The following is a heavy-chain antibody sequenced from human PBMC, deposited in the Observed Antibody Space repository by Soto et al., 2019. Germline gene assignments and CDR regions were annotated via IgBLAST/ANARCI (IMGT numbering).Heavy chain of an antibody. CDR1: GFTFSSHW. Sequence: QPXGSLRLSCAASGFTFSSHWMNWVRQAPGKGLVWVSRISGDGRTTSHADSVKGRFTISRDNAKNTLYPQMNSLRVEDTAVYYCARGVPNCSSSSCYFDFWGQGILVTVSS. D-gene: IGHD2-2*01. CDR2: ISGDGRTT. J-gene: IGHJ4*02. CDR3: ARGVPNCSSSSCYFDF. V-gene: IGHV3-74*01.